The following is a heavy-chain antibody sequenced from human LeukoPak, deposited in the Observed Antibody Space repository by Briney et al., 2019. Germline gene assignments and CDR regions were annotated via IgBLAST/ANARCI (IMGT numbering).Heavy chain of an antibody. D-gene: IGHD6-19*01. V-gene: IGHV3-30*04. CDR3: ARDGSCSSGWHGFDY. Sequence: GGSLRLSCAASGFTFSSYAMHWVRQAPGKGLEWVAVISYDGSNKYYADSVKGRFTISRDNSKNTLYLQMNSLRAEDTAVYYCARDGSCSSGWHGFDYWGQGTLVTVSS. CDR1: GFTFSSYA. J-gene: IGHJ4*02. CDR2: ISYDGSNK.